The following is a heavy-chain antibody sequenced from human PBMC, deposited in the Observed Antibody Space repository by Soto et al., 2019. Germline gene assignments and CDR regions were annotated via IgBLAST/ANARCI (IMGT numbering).Heavy chain of an antibody. J-gene: IGHJ4*02. CDR2: IYYSGTT. D-gene: IGHD6-13*01. CDR1: GGSISSGGYY. CDR3: ERETPTASGMEY. Sequence: QVQLQESGPGLVKSSQTLSLTCTVSGGSISSGGYYWTWIRQHPGQGLEWIGDIYYSGTTYYNPSLTSRVTISMDPSKNQFSLKLSSVTAADTAMYYCERETPTASGMEYWGQGTLVTVSS. V-gene: IGHV4-31*03.